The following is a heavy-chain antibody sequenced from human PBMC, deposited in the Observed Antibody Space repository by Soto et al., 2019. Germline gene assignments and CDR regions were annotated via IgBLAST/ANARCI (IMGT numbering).Heavy chain of an antibody. D-gene: IGHD6-19*01. CDR3: ARSETAGHRGFDI. CDR1: GSTFSSSA. CDR2: IIPTFGTA. V-gene: IGHV1-69*06. J-gene: IGHJ3*02. Sequence: QVQLVQSGAEMREPGSSVKVSCKASGSTFSSSAINWLRQAPGQGPEWMGGIIPTFGTANYIEKFRGRVTITADTSTSTAYMEVSSLTSEDTAMYFCARSETAGHRGFDIWGQGTMVTVSS.